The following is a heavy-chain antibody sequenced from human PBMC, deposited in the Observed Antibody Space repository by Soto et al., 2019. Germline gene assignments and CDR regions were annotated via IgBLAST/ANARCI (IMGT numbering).Heavy chain of an antibody. CDR3: VRSGTARLLRHSWFDT. J-gene: IGHJ5*02. CDR2: ITTSSAYI. CDR1: GFTFNTYD. Sequence: EVQLVESGGGLVKPGGSLRLSCAASGFTFNTYDMNWVRQAPGKGLEWVSSITTSSAYIYYADSLKGRITISRDNAKNSLFLQMNSLRAEDTAVYYCVRSGTARLLRHSWFDTWGPGTLVTVS. V-gene: IGHV3-21*01. D-gene: IGHD2-21*01.